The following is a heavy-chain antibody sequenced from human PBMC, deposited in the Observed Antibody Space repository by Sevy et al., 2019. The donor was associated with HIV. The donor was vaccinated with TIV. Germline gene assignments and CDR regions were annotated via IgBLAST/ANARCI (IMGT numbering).Heavy chain of an antibody. D-gene: IGHD3-22*01. CDR1: GFTFSAHA. Sequence: GGSLRLSCAASGFTFSAHAMHWVRQAPGKGLEWVANIKQDESGKFYVASVKGRFTISRDNAKNSVYLQMNGLRPEDMAIYYCARGNSGSFDYWGQGTLVTVSS. CDR2: IKQDESGK. V-gene: IGHV3-7*04. CDR3: ARGNSGSFDY. J-gene: IGHJ4*02.